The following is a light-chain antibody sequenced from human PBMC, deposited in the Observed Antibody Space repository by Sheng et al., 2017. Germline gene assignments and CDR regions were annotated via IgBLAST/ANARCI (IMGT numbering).Light chain of an antibody. V-gene: IGKV1-12*01. CDR3: LQHNSYPRT. CDR1: QGISSW. Sequence: IWMTQSPSSVSASVGDRVTITCRASQGISSWLAWYQQKPGEAPKLLIYAASSLQSGVPSRFSASGSGTEFSLTISSLQPEDFATYYCLQHNSYPRTFGQGTKVEIK. J-gene: IGKJ1*01. CDR2: AAS.